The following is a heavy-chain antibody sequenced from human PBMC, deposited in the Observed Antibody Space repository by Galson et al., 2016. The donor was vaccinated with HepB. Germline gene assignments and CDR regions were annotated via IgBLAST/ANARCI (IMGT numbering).Heavy chain of an antibody. CDR3: ARDIDVGIPGWYFDL. CDR1: GYSFTSYW. CDR2: IYPGDSDT. V-gene: IGHV5-51*01. D-gene: IGHD7-27*01. J-gene: IGHJ2*01. Sequence: QSGAEVKKPGESLKISCKGSGYSFTSYWVGWVRQMPGKGLEWMGIIYPGDSDTRYSPSFEGQVTISADKSISTAYLQWSSLKASDTAMYYCARDIDVGIPGWYFDLWGRGTLVTVSS.